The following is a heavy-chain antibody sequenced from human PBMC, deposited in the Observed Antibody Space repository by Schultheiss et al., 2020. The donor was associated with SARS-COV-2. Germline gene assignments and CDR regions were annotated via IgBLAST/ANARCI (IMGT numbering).Heavy chain of an antibody. J-gene: IGHJ5*02. CDR3: ARTLSGQWLVGVRWFDP. V-gene: IGHV4-61*08. CDR2: IYYSGST. D-gene: IGHD6-19*01. Sequence: SETLSLTCTVSGGSISSGGYYWSWIRQPPGKGLEWIGYIYYSGSTNYNPSLKSRVTISVDTSKNQFSLKLSSVTAADTAVYYCARTLSGQWLVGVRWFDPWGQGTLVTVSS. CDR1: GGSISSGGYY.